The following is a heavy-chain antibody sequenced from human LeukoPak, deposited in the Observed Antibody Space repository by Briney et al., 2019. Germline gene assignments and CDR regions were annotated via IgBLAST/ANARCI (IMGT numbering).Heavy chain of an antibody. D-gene: IGHD3-9*01. CDR2: IYPGDSDT. J-gene: IGHJ4*02. CDR3: AGAPPALRYLYYFDY. V-gene: IGHV5-51*01. Sequence: GESLKISFKGSGYRFTSYWIGWVRQMPGKGLEWMGMIYPGDSDTRYSPSFQGQVTISADKSISTAYLQWSSLKASDTAMYYCAGAPPALRYLYYFDYWGQGTLVTVSS. CDR1: GYRFTSYW.